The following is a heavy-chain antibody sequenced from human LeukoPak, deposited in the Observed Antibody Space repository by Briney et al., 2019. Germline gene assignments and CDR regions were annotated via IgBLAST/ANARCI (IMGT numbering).Heavy chain of an antibody. CDR1: GYTFTGYY. CDR2: INPNSGGT. D-gene: IGHD6-13*01. J-gene: IGHJ4*02. CDR3: ARARIAAAGTPASY. V-gene: IGHV1-2*02. Sequence: AASVKVSCKASGYTFTGYYMHWVRQAPGQGLEWMGWINPNSGGTNYAQKLQGRVTMTTDTSTSTAYMELRSLRSDDTAVYYCARARIAAAGTPASYWGQGTLVTVSS.